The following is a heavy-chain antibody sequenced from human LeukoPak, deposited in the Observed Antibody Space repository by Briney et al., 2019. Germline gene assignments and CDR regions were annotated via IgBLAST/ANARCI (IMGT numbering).Heavy chain of an antibody. CDR3: VTVKVEMATGLLDN. D-gene: IGHD5-24*01. Sequence: GGSLRLSFQAPGSTLTNNWLRWFGQAPGKGLVWAYRFKTDGSSPAYADSVKGRFTISRDNAKNTLYLQMNSLRAEDTAVYYCVTVKVEMATGLLDNWGQGTLVTVSS. J-gene: IGHJ4*02. CDR2: FKTDGSSP. CDR1: GSTLTNNW. V-gene: IGHV3-74*03.